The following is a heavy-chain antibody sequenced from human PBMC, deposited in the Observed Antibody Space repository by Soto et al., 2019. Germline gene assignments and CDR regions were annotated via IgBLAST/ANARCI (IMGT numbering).Heavy chain of an antibody. CDR3: ARGVGGYYYYYGMDV. D-gene: IGHD3-16*01. CDR2: INHSGST. CDR1: GGSFSGYY. Sequence: SETLSLTCAVYGGSFSGYYWSWIRQPPGKGLEWIGEINHSGSTNYNPSLKSRVTISVDTSKNQFSLKLSSVTAADTAVYYCARGVGGYYYYYGMDVWGQGTTVTVSS. J-gene: IGHJ6*02. V-gene: IGHV4-34*01.